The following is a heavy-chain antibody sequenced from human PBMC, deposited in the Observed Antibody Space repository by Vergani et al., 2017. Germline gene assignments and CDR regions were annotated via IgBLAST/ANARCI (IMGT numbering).Heavy chain of an antibody. CDR2: IKQDGSEK. CDR3: ARDQYSSSWYLTYYYYGMDV. V-gene: IGHV3-7*01. J-gene: IGHJ6*02. CDR1: GFTFSSYW. D-gene: IGHD6-13*01. Sequence: EVQLVESGGGLVQPGGSLRLSCAASGFTFSSYWMSWVRQAPGKGLEWVANIKQDGSEKYYVDSVKGRFTISRDNAKNSLYPQMNSLRAEDTAVYYCARDQYSSSWYLTYYYYGMDVWGQGTTVTVSS.